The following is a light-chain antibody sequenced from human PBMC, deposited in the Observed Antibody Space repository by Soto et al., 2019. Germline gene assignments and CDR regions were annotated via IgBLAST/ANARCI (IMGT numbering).Light chain of an antibody. CDR3: SSYAANTNLA. Sequence: QSALTQPPSASGSLGQSVTISCTGTSSDIGGYNYVSWYQQHPGKAPKLIIYAVSNRSSEVPGRFSGSKSGNTASLTVSGLLAEDEADYFCSSYAANTNLAFGTGTKVTVL. CDR1: SSDIGGYNY. J-gene: IGLJ1*01. V-gene: IGLV2-8*01. CDR2: AVS.